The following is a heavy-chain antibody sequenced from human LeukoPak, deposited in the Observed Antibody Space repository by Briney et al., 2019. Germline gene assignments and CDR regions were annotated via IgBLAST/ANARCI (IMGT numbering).Heavy chain of an antibody. CDR3: ARAGASGWYAAGWFDP. CDR1: GFPFNNYW. D-gene: IGHD6-19*01. V-gene: IGHV3-74*01. Sequence: PGGSLRLSCAASGFPFNNYWIHWVRQAPGKGLMWVSSINTDGRTTRYAASVQGRFTISRDNAKNTLSLQMNSLRDDDTAVYYCARAGASGWYAAGWFDPWGLGTLVTVSS. J-gene: IGHJ5*02. CDR2: INTDGRTT.